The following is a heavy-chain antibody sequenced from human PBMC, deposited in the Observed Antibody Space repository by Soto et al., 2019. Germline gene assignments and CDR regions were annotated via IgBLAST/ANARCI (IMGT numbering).Heavy chain of an antibody. Sequence: EVQLVESGGGLIQPGGSLRLSCAASGFTVSSNYMSWVRQAPGKGLEWVSVIYSGGSTYYADSVKGRFTISRDNSKNTLYLQMNSLRAEDTAVYYCARDSVGADYGMDVWGQGTTVTVSS. D-gene: IGHD2-2*01. CDR1: GFTVSSNY. CDR2: IYSGGST. J-gene: IGHJ6*02. CDR3: ARDSVGADYGMDV. V-gene: IGHV3-53*01.